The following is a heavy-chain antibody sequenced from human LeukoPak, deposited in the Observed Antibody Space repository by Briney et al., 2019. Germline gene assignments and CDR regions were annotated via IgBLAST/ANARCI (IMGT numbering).Heavy chain of an antibody. CDR2: IWNDGSKK. Sequence: GGSLRLSCAASGFSFSTFGMHWARRAPGKGLEWVAVIWNDGSKKFYAESVRGRFTISRDNSQNTLYLQMNRLRAEDTAVYYCGRDSLGGDYWGQGTLVTVSS. V-gene: IGHV3-33*08. CDR1: GFSFSTFG. CDR3: GRDSLGGDY. D-gene: IGHD3-16*01. J-gene: IGHJ4*02.